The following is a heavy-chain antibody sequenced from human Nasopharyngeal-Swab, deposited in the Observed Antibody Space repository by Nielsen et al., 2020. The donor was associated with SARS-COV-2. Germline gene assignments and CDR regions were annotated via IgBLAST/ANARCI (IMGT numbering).Heavy chain of an antibody. CDR1: GFPFSSYA. Sequence: GSLRLSFSASGFPFSSYAMHWVRQAPGKGLEYVSAISSNGGSTYYADSVKGRFTISRDNSKNTLYLQMGSLRAEDMAVYYCARGVKSGYYYFDYWGQGTLVTVSS. D-gene: IGHD3-3*01. CDR3: ARGVKSGYYYFDY. CDR2: ISSNGGST. V-gene: IGHV3-64*02. J-gene: IGHJ4*02.